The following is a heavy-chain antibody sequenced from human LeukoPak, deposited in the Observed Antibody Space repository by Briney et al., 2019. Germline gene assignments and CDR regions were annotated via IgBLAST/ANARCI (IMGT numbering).Heavy chain of an antibody. CDR3: ARLSLLLPDAFDI. J-gene: IGHJ3*02. CDR2: IIHIFGTP. D-gene: IGHD1-26*01. CDR1: GGTFSSYA. V-gene: IGHV1-69*13. Sequence: GASVKVSCKASGGTFSSYAVSWVRQAPGQGLEWMGGIIHIFGTPKYAQKFQGRITITADESTSTAYMELSSLRSEDTAVYYCARLSLLLPDAFDIWGQGTMVTVSS.